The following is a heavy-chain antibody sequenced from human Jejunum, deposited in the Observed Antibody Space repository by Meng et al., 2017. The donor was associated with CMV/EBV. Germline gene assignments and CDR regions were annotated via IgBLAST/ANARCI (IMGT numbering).Heavy chain of an antibody. CDR1: GGSMSSGNYY. J-gene: IGHJ4*02. V-gene: IGHV4-30-4*01. CDR3: ASFDHIPRRNYFDY. Sequence: QVRLRESGPGLVGPSQTLSLTCTVSGGSMSSGNYYWSWIRQPPGKGLEWIGYIHHSGSAYYNPSLKSRVSISVDTSKNQFSLNLNSMTAADTAVYYCASFDHIPRRNYFDYWGQGTLVTVSS. CDR2: IHHSGSA. D-gene: IGHD2-21*01.